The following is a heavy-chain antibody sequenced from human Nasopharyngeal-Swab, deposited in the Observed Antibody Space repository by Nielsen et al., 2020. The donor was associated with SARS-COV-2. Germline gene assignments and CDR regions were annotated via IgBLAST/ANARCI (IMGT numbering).Heavy chain of an antibody. Sequence: GGSLRLSCAVSGFTFSDSWMHWVRQAPGKGLAWVSRINSDGSRTGYADSVKGRFTISRDSAKNTVYLQMNSLRAEDTAVYYCARDFDKTGDWGQGTLVTVSS. CDR1: GFTFSDSW. CDR2: INSDGSRT. CDR3: ARDFDKTGD. V-gene: IGHV3-74*01. D-gene: IGHD7-27*01. J-gene: IGHJ4*02.